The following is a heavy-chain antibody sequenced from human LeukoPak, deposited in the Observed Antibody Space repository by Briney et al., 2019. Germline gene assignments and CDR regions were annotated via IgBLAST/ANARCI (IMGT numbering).Heavy chain of an antibody. Sequence: PSETLSLTCAVSGGSISSGGYSWSWIRQPPGKGLEWIGYIYYSGSTYYNPSLKSRVTISVDTSKNQFSLKLSSVTAADTAVYYCARKGYCSSTSCYGFDPWGQGTLVTVSS. CDR3: ARKGYCSSTSCYGFDP. CDR2: IYYSGST. J-gene: IGHJ5*02. V-gene: IGHV4-31*11. CDR1: GGSISSGGYS. D-gene: IGHD2-2*01.